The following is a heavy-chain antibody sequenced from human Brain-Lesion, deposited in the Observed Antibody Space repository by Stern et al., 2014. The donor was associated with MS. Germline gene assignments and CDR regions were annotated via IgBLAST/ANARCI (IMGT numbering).Heavy chain of an antibody. CDR3: ARDQRGITIFGVVTDYYYLGMDV. J-gene: IGHJ6*02. V-gene: IGHV1-2*02. D-gene: IGHD3-3*01. CDR2: INPNTGGP. CDR1: GYIFTGYY. Sequence: VQLVQSGAEVKKPGASVKVSCKTSGYIFTGYYIHWVRQAPGQGLEWIAWINPNTGGPTYAQTVQGTVTLSRNTLISTGYVELSSLTSDDTAVYYCARDQRGITIFGVVTDYYYLGMDVWGQGTTVTVSS.